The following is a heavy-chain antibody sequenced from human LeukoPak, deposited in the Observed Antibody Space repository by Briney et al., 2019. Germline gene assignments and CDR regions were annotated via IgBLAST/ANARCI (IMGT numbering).Heavy chain of an antibody. J-gene: IGHJ4*02. CDR1: GFTFDDYA. Sequence: GGSLRLSCAASGFTFDDYAMHWVRHAPGKGPMWVSRTCPDGIVTNYADSVKARFIISRDNARNTVYLQMNSLRVEDTAVYYCVRDFRSADYWGQGTLVTVSS. CDR3: VRDFRSADY. V-gene: IGHV3-74*01. CDR2: TCPDGIVT.